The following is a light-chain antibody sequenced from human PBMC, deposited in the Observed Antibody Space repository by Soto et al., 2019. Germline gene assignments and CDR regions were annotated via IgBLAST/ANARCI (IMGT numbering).Light chain of an antibody. CDR1: QTVSSN. CDR3: QQYHNWPPQYT. Sequence: EIVMTQSPATLSVSPGERATLSCRASQTVSSNLAWYQQKPGQAPRLLIHGASTRATGVPARFSGSGSGTAFAITISSLQSEDFAVYYCQQYHNWPPQYTFGQGTKVQIK. CDR2: GAS. V-gene: IGKV3-15*01. J-gene: IGKJ2*01.